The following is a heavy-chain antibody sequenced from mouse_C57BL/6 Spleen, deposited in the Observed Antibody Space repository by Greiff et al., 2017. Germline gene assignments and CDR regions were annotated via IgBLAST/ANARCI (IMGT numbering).Heavy chain of an antibody. V-gene: IGHV5-4*01. CDR1: GFTFSSYA. J-gene: IGHJ2*01. CDR3: ASRYFDY. CDR2: ISDGGSYT. Sequence: DVHLVESGGGLVKPGGSLKLSCAASGFTFSSYAMSWVRQTPEKRLEWVATISDGGSYTYYPDNVKGRFTISRDNAKNNLYLQMSHLKSEDTAMYYCASRYFDYWGQGTTLTVSS.